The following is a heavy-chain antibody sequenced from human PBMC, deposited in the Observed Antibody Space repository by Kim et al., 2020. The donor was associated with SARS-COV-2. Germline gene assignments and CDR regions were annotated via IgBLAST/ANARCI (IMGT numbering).Heavy chain of an antibody. V-gene: IGHV3-72*01. CDR2: TRNKANSYTT. CDR3: ARNSGHSKVDY. Sequence: GGSLRLSCAASGFTFSDHYMDWVRQAPGKGLEWVGRTRNKANSYTTEYAASVKGRFTISRDDSKNSLYLQMNSLKTEDTAVYYCARNSGHSKVDYWGQGALVTVSS. D-gene: IGHD1-26*01. CDR1: GFTFSDHY. J-gene: IGHJ4*02.